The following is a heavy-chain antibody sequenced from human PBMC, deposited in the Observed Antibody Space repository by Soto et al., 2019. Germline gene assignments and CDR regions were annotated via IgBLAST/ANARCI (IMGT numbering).Heavy chain of an antibody. CDR1: GYTFTSYG. V-gene: IGHV1-18*04. CDR2: ISAYNGNT. CDR3: ARDESYYDSSGYWS. Sequence: GASVKVSCKASGYTFTSYGISWVRQAPGQGLEWMGWISAYNGNTNYAQKLQGRVTMTTDTSTSTAYMELRSLRSDDTAVYYCARDESYYDSSGYWSWGQGTLVTVSS. D-gene: IGHD3-22*01. J-gene: IGHJ5*02.